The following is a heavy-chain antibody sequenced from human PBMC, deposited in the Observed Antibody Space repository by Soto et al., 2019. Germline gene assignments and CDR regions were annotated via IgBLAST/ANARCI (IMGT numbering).Heavy chain of an antibody. V-gene: IGHV4-38-2*01. CDR2: IYHSGST. D-gene: IGHD6-13*01. CDR3: ATVGTAGTTYDY. Sequence: PSETLSLTCAVSCYSISSGYYWGWIRQPPGKGLEWIGSIYHSGSTYYNPSLKSRVTISVDTSKNQFSLKLSSVTAADTAVYYCATVGTAGTTYDYWGQGTLVTVSS. J-gene: IGHJ4*02. CDR1: CYSISSGYY.